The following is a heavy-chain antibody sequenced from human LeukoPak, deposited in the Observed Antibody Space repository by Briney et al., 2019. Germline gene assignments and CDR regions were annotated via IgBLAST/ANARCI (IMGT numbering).Heavy chain of an antibody. CDR1: GDSVSTNNAG. D-gene: IGHD5-24*01. J-gene: IGHJ4*02. Sequence: SQTLSLTCAISGDSVSTNNAGWNWIRQSPSRGLEWLGRTYYGSNWYNDYAVSVKSRITINPDTSKNQFSLQLNSVTPEDTAVYYCSRGWLQQGFDYWGQGTLVTISS. V-gene: IGHV6-1*01. CDR2: TYYGSNWYN. CDR3: SRGWLQQGFDY.